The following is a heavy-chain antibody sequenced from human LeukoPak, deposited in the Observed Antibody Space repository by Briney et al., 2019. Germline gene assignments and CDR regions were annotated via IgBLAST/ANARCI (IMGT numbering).Heavy chain of an antibody. CDR3: ARAAREVLRFLEWLSPAAFDI. V-gene: IGHV4-59*01. CDR2: IYYSGST. CDR1: GGSISSYY. J-gene: IGHJ3*02. D-gene: IGHD3-3*01. Sequence: SETLSLTCTVSGGSISSYYWSWIRQPPGEGLEWIGYIYYSGSTNYNPSLKSRVTISVDTSKNQFSLKLSSVTAADTAVYYCARAAREVLRFLEWLSPAAFDIWGQGTMVTVSS.